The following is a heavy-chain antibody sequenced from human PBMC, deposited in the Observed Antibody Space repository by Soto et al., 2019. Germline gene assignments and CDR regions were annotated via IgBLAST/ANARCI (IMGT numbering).Heavy chain of an antibody. D-gene: IGHD2-2*03. J-gene: IGHJ3*02. CDR3: ARVQAGGYCSSTSCHADAFDT. CDR1: GYTFTSYY. CDR2: INPNSGGT. V-gene: IGHV1-2*04. Sequence: ASVKVSCKASGYTFTSYYMHWVRQAPGQGLEWMGWINPNSGGTNYAQKFQGWVTMTRDTSISTAYMELSRLRSDDTAVYYCARVQAGGYCSSTSCHADAFDTWGQGTMVTVSS.